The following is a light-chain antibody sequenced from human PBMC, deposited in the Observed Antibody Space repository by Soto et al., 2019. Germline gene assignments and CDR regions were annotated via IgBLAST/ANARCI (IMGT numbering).Light chain of an antibody. CDR1: QDIRKF. CDR3: QQYDNSVT. CDR2: DAS. Sequence: DIQMTQSPSSLSESVGDRVTITCQASQDIRKFLNWYQQKPGKAPKLLINDASNLETGVPSRFSGSGSGTDFTFTINSLQPEDIATYYCQQYDNSVTFGPGTKVDIK. J-gene: IGKJ3*01. V-gene: IGKV1-33*01.